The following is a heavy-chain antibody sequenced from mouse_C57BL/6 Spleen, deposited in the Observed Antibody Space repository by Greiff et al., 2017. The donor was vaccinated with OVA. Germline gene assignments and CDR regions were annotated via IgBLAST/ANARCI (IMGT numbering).Heavy chain of an antibody. Sequence: QVQLKESGAELVRPGASVKMSCKASGYTFTSYNMHWVKQTPRQGLEWIGAIYPGNGDTSYNQKFKGKATLTVDKSSSTAYMQLSSLTSEDSAVYVCARAYRSGYDYYAMDYWGQGTSVTVSA. D-gene: IGHD3-2*02. V-gene: IGHV1-12*01. CDR3: ARAYRSGYDYYAMDY. J-gene: IGHJ4*01. CDR2: IYPGNGDT. CDR1: GYTFTSYN.